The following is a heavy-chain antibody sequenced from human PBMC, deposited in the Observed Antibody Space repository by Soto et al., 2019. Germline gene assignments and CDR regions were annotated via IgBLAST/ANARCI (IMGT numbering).Heavy chain of an antibody. CDR1: GFTFSTYA. J-gene: IGHJ3*02. CDR2: ISGSGGST. D-gene: IGHD4-17*01. Sequence: GGSLRLSCAASGFTFSTYAMNWVRQAPGKGLEWVSGISGSGGSTYYAASVKGRFTISRDNSKNMLYLQMNSLRVEDTAVYYCAKDGGPSTVTNDAFDMWGQGTMVTVSS. V-gene: IGHV3-23*01. CDR3: AKDGGPSTVTNDAFDM.